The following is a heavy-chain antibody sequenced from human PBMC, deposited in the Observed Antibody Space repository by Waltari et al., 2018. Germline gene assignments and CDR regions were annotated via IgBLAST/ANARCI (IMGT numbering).Heavy chain of an antibody. CDR1: SGSINAGINY. V-gene: IGHV4-61*02. J-gene: IGHJ4*02. D-gene: IGHD6-19*01. CDR3: ARAGIAVAGRIDY. CDR2: ISTSGST. Sequence: QVQLQESGPGLVKPLQTLSLTCAVSSGSINAGINYWTWIRQPAGKGLEWIGHISTSGSTNYNPSLKSRVTISVDKSKNQFSLKLSSVTAADTAVYYCARAGIAVAGRIDYWGQGTLVTVSS.